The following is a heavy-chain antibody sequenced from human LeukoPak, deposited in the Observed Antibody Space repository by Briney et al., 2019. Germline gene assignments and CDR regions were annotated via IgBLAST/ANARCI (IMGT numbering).Heavy chain of an antibody. Sequence: ASVKVSCKASGYTFTGYYMHWVRQAPGQGLEWMGWISAYNGNTNYAQKLQGRVTMTTDTSTSTAYMELRSLRSDDTAVYYCARVPGVGEELDYWGQGTLVTVSS. V-gene: IGHV1-18*01. J-gene: IGHJ4*02. CDR2: ISAYNGNT. CDR1: GYTFTGYY. D-gene: IGHD2-2*01. CDR3: ARVPGVGEELDY.